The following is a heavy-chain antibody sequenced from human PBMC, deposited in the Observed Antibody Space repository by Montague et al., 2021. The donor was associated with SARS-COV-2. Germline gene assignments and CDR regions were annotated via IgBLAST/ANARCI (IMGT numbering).Heavy chain of an antibody. CDR3: TRGAPGY. Sequence: SETLSLTCAVYGGSFSDYKWTWIRQSPGKGLGWLGQISHSGSANYNPSLKSRVTISVDTAKNQFSLKLTSVNAADTAVYYCTRGAPGYWDQGTLVTVSS. V-gene: IGHV4-34*01. J-gene: IGHJ4*02. CDR1: GGSFSDYK. CDR2: ISHSGSA.